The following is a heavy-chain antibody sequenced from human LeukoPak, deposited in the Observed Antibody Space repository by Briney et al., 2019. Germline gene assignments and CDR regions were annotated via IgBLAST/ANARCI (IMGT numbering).Heavy chain of an antibody. Sequence: ASVKVSCKASGGTFSSYAISWVRQAPGQGLEWMGRIIPILGIANYAQKFQGRVTITADKSTSTAYMELSSLRSEDTAVYYCARELSGSYRGIRFDPWGQGTLVTVSS. CDR3: ARELSGSYRGIRFDP. V-gene: IGHV1-69*04. CDR2: IIPILGIA. D-gene: IGHD1-26*01. CDR1: GGTFSSYA. J-gene: IGHJ5*02.